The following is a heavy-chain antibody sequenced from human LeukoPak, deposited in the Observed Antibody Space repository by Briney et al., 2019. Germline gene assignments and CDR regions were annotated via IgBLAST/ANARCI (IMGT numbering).Heavy chain of an antibody. D-gene: IGHD3-10*01. Sequence: SETLSLTCTVSGGSISSSSYYWGWIRQPPGKGLEWIGSIYYSGNTYYNPSLKSRISISVDTSKNQFSLKLSSVTAADTAVYFCAKAYSGSSGVLDSWGQGALVTVSS. J-gene: IGHJ4*02. CDR1: GGSISSSSYY. CDR2: IYYSGNT. V-gene: IGHV4-39*07. CDR3: AKAYSGSSGVLDS.